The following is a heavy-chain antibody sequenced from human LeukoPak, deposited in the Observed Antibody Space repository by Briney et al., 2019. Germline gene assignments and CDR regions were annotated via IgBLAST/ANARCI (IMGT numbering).Heavy chain of an antibody. CDR2: GRYDGSNK. J-gene: IGHJ4*02. CDR3: AKRPPGSGLDY. D-gene: IGHD3-10*01. Sequence: GGSLRLSCATSGFTFSSYDMHWVRQAPGKGLEWVAFGRYDGSNKNYADSVQGRFTISRDNSKSTLYLHMTSLRTEDTAVYYCAKRPPGSGLDYWGQGTLVIVSS. CDR1: GFTFSSYD. V-gene: IGHV3-30*02.